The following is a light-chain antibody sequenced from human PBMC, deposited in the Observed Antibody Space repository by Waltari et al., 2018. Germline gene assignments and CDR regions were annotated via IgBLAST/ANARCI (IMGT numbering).Light chain of an antibody. V-gene: IGLV2-14*03. CDR3: SSYKVNNTWV. CDR2: DVN. J-gene: IGLJ3*02. CDR1: NSDIGTYIY. Sequence: QSALTQPASVSGSPGRSITISCTGTNSDIGTYIYVTWYQQHPDKAPKLIIYDVNKRPSGVSIRFSGSKSGNTASLTISGLQAEDEADYYCSSYKVNNTWVFGGGTYVTVL.